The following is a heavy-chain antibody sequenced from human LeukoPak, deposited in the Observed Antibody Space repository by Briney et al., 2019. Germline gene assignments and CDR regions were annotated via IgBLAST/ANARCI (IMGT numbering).Heavy chain of an antibody. D-gene: IGHD4-23*01. Sequence: GASVKVSCKTSGYTFTSYYMHWVRQAPGQGLEWMGIINPSGGSTRYAQKFQGRIIMTRDTSTSTVYMELSSLRSEDTAVYYCARDYAGSYFYYYMDVWGKGTTVTISS. V-gene: IGHV1-46*01. CDR2: INPSGGST. CDR3: ARDYAGSYFYYYMDV. CDR1: GYTFTSYY. J-gene: IGHJ6*03.